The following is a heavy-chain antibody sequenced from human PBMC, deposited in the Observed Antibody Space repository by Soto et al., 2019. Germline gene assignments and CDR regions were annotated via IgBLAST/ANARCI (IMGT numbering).Heavy chain of an antibody. CDR2: ISWNSVTI. CDR1: GFNFDDHA. J-gene: IGHJ5*02. CDR3: VRSSGSQPRAGWFDP. V-gene: IGHV3-9*01. D-gene: IGHD1-26*01. Sequence: EVQLVESGGGLAQPGWSRGLSCAASGFNFDDHAMHWVRQTPGKGLEWVSGISWNSVTINYADSIKGRFTISRDNAKRTLYLQMNNLRPADTAMYFCVRSSGSQPRAGWFDPWGQGTLVTVS.